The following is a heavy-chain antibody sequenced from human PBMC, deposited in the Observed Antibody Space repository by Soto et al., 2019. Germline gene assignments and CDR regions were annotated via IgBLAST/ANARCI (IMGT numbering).Heavy chain of an antibody. CDR1: GFTFSRFA. V-gene: IGHV3-30*18. D-gene: IGHD2-8*01. CDR2: ISYDGTNK. CDR3: AKVTGYCTHDVCYNPYEAFEI. J-gene: IGHJ3*02. Sequence: QVQLVESGGGVVQPGRSLRLSCAASGFTFSRFAMHWVRQAPGKGLEWVALISYDGTNKNYAESVKGRFTISRDNSQNTLYLQMNSLRAEDTAVYHCAKVTGYCTHDVCYNPYEAFEIWGQGTMVTVSS.